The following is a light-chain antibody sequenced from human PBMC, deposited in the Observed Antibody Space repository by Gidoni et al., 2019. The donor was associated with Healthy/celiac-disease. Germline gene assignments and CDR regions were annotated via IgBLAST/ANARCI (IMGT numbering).Light chain of an antibody. CDR2: AAF. CDR1: QSIRRY. Sequence: DIQMTQSPSSLSASVGDRVTITCLASQSIRRYLNWYQQKPGKVSKLLIYAAFSLKSGVTSMFSGSGSGTDFTLTISSLQPEDFATYYCQQSYSTPWTFGQVTKVEIK. CDR3: QQSYSTPWT. J-gene: IGKJ1*01. V-gene: IGKV1-39*01.